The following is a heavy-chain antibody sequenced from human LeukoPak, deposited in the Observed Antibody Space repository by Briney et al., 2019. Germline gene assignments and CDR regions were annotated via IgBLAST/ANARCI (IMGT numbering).Heavy chain of an antibody. CDR1: GFTFSSYG. CDR3: ARGHDFWSGYYTGIDY. D-gene: IGHD3-3*01. J-gene: IGHJ4*02. CDR2: IWYDGSNK. V-gene: IGHV3-33*01. Sequence: GGSLRLSCAASGFTFSSYGMHWVRQAPGKGLEWVAVIWYDGSNKYYADSVKGRFTISRDNSKNTLYLQMNSLRAEDTAVYYCARGHDFWSGYYTGIDYWGQGTLVTVSS.